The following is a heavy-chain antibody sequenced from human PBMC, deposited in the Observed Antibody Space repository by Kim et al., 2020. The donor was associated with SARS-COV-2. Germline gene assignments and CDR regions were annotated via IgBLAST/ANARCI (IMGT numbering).Heavy chain of an antibody. CDR2: IYPGDSDT. Sequence: GESLKISCKGSGYSFTSYWIGWVCQMPGKGLEWMGIIYPGDSDTRYSPSFQGQVTISADKSISTAYLQWSSLKASDTAMYYCAGIRYGSGSYYKLGKYNWFDPWGQGTLVTVSS. V-gene: IGHV5-51*01. CDR1: GYSFTSYW. CDR3: AGIRYGSGSYYKLGKYNWFDP. J-gene: IGHJ5*02. D-gene: IGHD3-10*01.